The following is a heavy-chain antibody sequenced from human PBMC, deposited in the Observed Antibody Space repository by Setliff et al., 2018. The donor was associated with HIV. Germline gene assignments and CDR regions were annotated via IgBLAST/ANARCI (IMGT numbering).Heavy chain of an antibody. D-gene: IGHD2-15*01. CDR2: INPHSGGT. J-gene: IGHJ5*02. CDR1: GYTFTGYY. CDR3: SRGPSRILEAAKETA. V-gene: IGHV1-2*02. Sequence: ASVKVSCKASGYTFTGYYIYWVRQAPGQGLEWMGWINPHSGGTNYAQKFQGRVTITADESTSTAYMELWDLRPQDTAFYFCSRGPSRILEAAKETAWGQGTLVTVSS.